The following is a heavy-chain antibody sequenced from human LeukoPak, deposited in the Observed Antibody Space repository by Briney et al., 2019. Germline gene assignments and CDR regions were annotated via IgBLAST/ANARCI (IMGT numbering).Heavy chain of an antibody. CDR1: GXXFXXXW. J-gene: IGHJ4*02. V-gene: IGHV5-51*01. CDR2: IYPGDSDT. Sequence: GXGXXFXXXWIGXVRQMPGKGLXWMGIIYPGDSDTRYSPSFQGQVTISADKSISTAYLQWSSLKASDTAMYYCARRITTSLFDYWGQGTLVTVSS. D-gene: IGHD3-10*01. CDR3: ARRITTSLFDY.